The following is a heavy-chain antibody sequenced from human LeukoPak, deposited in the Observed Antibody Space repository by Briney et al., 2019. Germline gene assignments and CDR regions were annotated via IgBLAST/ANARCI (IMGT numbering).Heavy chain of an antibody. V-gene: IGHV3-74*01. D-gene: IGHD3-10*01. CDR2: INNDGSST. CDR1: GFIFSSYW. J-gene: IGHJ5*02. CDR3: ARDLPRTSGP. Sequence: GGSLRLSCAASGFIFSSYWMHWVRQAPGKGLVWVSHINNDGSSTNYGDSVKGRFTVSRDNAKNTLYLQMNSLRAEDTAVYYCARDLPRTSGPWGQGTLVTVSS.